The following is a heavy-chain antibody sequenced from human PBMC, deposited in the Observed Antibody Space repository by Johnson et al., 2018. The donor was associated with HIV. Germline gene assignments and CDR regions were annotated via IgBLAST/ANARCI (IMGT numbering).Heavy chain of an antibody. J-gene: IGHJ3*02. D-gene: IGHD6-13*01. CDR1: EFTFSNYD. CDR2: IGTAGDT. V-gene: IGHV3-13*01. CDR3: AKHNGLDSSWPFDAFDI. Sequence: VQLVESGGGLVQPGGSLRLSCAASEFTFSNYDMHWVRQPTRKSLEWVSTIGTAGDTYYPGSVKGRFTISRENAKNSLFLQMNSLRAEDTAVYYCAKHNGLDSSWPFDAFDIWGQGTRVTVSS.